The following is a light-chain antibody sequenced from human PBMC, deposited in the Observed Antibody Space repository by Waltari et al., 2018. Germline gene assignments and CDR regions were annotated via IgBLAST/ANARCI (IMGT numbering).Light chain of an antibody. V-gene: IGKV3-15*01. J-gene: IGKJ1*01. CDR1: QSVSSN. CDR2: GAS. CDR3: QHYDVWRT. Sequence: EIVMTQSPATLSVSPGERAILPCMASQSVSSNLAWYQQKPGQAPRLLIYGASTRAAGIPARFSGSGSDTEFTLTINTLQSEDFAVYYCQHYDVWRTFGQGTKVEIK.